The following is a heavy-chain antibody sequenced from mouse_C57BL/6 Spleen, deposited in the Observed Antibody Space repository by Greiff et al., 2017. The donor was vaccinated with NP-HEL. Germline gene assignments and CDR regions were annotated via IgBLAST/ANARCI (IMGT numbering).Heavy chain of an antibody. CDR1: GYTFTDYN. Sequence: EVKLVESGPELVKPGASVKIPCKASGYTFTDYNMDWVKQSHGKSLEWIGDINPNNGGTIYNQKFKGKATLTVDKSSSTAYMELRSLTSEDTAVYYCARLLRSHWYFDVWGTGTTVTVSS. J-gene: IGHJ1*03. D-gene: IGHD1-1*01. V-gene: IGHV1-18*01. CDR2: INPNNGGT. CDR3: ARLLRSHWYFDV.